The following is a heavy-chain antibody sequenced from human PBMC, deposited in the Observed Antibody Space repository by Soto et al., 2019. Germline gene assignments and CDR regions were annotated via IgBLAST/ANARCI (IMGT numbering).Heavy chain of an antibody. V-gene: IGHV4-34*01. CDR1: GGSFSGYY. Sequence: SETLSLTCAVYGGSFSGYYWSWIRQPPGKGLEWIGEINHSGSTNYNPSLKSRVTISVDTSKNQFSLKLSSVTAADTAVYYCAREQWNDDWGQGTLVTVSS. J-gene: IGHJ4*02. CDR3: AREQWNDD. D-gene: IGHD6-19*01. CDR2: INHSGST.